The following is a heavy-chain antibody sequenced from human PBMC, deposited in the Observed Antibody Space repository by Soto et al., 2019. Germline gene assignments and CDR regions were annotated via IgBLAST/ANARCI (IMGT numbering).Heavy chain of an antibody. CDR1: GYTFTGYY. D-gene: IGHD6-19*01. CDR2: INPNSGGT. Sequence: ASVKVSCKASGYTFTGYYMHWVRQAPGQGLEWMGWINPNSGGTNYAQKFQGWVTMTRDTSFSTAYMELSRLRSDDTAVYYCARVGIAVAGAADIFDYWGQGTLVTVSS. J-gene: IGHJ4*02. V-gene: IGHV1-2*04. CDR3: ARVGIAVAGAADIFDY.